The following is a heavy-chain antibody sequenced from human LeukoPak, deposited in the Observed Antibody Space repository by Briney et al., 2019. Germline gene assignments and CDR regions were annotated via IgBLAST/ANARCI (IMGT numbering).Heavy chain of an antibody. V-gene: IGHV1-46*01. D-gene: IGHD2/OR15-2a*01. Sequence: GASVKVSCKASGYTFTSYYMHWVRQAPGQGLEWMGIINPSGGSTSYAQKFQGRVTITRDTSASTAYMELSSLRSEDTAVYYCARDIEYRLAYYYYYGMDVWGQGTTVTVSS. CDR3: ARDIEYRLAYYYYYGMDV. J-gene: IGHJ6*02. CDR2: INPSGGST. CDR1: GYTFTSYY.